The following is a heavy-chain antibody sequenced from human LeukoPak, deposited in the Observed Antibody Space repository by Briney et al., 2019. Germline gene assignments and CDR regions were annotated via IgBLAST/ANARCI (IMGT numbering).Heavy chain of an antibody. Sequence: SETLSLTCTVSGGSISSYYWSWIRQPPGKGLEWIGYIYYSGSTNYNPSLKSRVTISVDTSKNQFSLKLSSVTAADTAVYYCARDSGGFGELGFDYWGQGTLVTVSS. V-gene: IGHV4-59*01. J-gene: IGHJ4*02. CDR2: IYYSGST. D-gene: IGHD3-10*01. CDR3: ARDSGGFGELGFDY. CDR1: GGSISSYY.